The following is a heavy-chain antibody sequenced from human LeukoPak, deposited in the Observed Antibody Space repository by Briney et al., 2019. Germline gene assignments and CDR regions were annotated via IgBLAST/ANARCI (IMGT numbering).Heavy chain of an antibody. Sequence: ASVQVSCKASGGTFVSYALIWVGRAPGREGKWMGGIIHTFGTANYAQMFQGRVTTTADKSTSTAYMELSGLRSEDTAVYYCARVLVLTGYHLPGYYFDYWGQGTLVTVSS. J-gene: IGHJ4*02. CDR2: IIHTFGTA. CDR1: GGTFVSYA. D-gene: IGHD3-9*01. V-gene: IGHV1-69*06. CDR3: ARVLVLTGYHLPGYYFDY.